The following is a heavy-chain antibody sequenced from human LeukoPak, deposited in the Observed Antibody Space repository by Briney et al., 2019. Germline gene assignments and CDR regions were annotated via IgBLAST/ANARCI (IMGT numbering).Heavy chain of an antibody. D-gene: IGHD3-3*01. CDR2: IYPGDSDT. CDR1: GYRFTSYW. Sequence: GESQKISCKGSGYRFTSYWIGWVRQMPGKGLEWMGTIYPGDSDTRYSPSFQAQATISADKSISTAYLQWSSLKASDTAMYYCARTYYDFWSGYYYYFDYWGQGTLVTVSS. V-gene: IGHV5-51*01. CDR3: ARTYYDFWSGYYYYFDY. J-gene: IGHJ4*02.